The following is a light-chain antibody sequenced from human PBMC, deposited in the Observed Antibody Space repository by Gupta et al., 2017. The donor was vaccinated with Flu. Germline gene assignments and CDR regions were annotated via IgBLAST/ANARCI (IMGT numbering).Light chain of an antibody. CDR2: SNN. CDR1: SSNIGSNT. CDR3: AAWDDILNGWV. V-gene: IGLV1-44*01. J-gene: IGLJ3*02. Sequence: QSALTQPLSTHGTPAQCVTISCSGSSSNIGSNTVNWYQQLPGTAPKLLIYSNNQRPSGVPDRFSGSKSGTSASLAISGLQSEDEADYYCAAWDDILNGWVFGGGTKLTVL.